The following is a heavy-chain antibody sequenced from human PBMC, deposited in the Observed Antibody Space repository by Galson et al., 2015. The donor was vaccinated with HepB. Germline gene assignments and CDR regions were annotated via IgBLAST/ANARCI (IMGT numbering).Heavy chain of an antibody. V-gene: IGHV3-30*01. Sequence: SLRLSCAASGFTFSSYAMHWVRQAPGKGLEWVAVISYDGSNKYYADSVRGRFTISRDNSENTLYLQMNSLGAEDTAVYYCAGDKIGIAAKGSWFDPWGQGTLVTVSS. CDR1: GFTFSSYA. CDR2: ISYDGSNK. CDR3: AGDKIGIAAKGSWFDP. J-gene: IGHJ5*02. D-gene: IGHD6-13*01.